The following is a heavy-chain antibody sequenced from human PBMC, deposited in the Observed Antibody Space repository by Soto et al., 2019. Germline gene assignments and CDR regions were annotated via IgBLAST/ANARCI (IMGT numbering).Heavy chain of an antibody. V-gene: IGHV3-30*18. CDR2: ISYDGSNK. CDR3: AKAGYSSGWYIFDY. J-gene: IGHJ4*02. Sequence: PGGSLRLSCAASGFTFSSYGMHWVRQAPGKGLEWVAVISYDGSNKYYADSVKGRFTISRDNSKNTLYLQMNSLRAEDTAVYYCAKAGYSSGWYIFDYWGQGTLVTAPQ. D-gene: IGHD6-19*01. CDR1: GFTFSSYG.